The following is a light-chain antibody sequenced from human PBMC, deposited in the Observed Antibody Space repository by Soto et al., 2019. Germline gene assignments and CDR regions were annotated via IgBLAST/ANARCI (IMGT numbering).Light chain of an antibody. CDR1: QSVSSKY. J-gene: IGKJ3*01. CDR3: QQYGSSRFT. Sequence: EIVLTPPPGTLYLSPGERATLSCRASQSVSSKYVAWYQQKPGQAPRVLIYGTSIRASGVPERFSGGGSGTVFTPDVTRLEPEDFAVYYCQQYGSSRFTCGPGT. CDR2: GTS. V-gene: IGKV3-20*01.